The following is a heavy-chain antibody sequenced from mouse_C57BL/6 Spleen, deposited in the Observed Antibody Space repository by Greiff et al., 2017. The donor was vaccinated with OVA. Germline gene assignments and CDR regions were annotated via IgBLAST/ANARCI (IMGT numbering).Heavy chain of an antibody. CDR3: TRYGSSSD. J-gene: IGHJ3*01. CDR2: IDPETGGT. D-gene: IGHD1-1*01. V-gene: IGHV1-15*01. CDR1: GYTFTDYE. Sequence: VQLQESGAELVRPGASVTLSCKASGYTFTDYEMHWVKQTPVHGLEWIGAIDPETGGTAYNQKFKGKAILTADKSSSTAYMELRSLTSEDSAVYYCTRYGSSSDWGQGTLVTVSA.